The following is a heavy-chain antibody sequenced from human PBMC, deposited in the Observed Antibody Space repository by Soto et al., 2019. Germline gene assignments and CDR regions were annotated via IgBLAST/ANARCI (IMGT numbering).Heavy chain of an antibody. Sequence: SGPTLVNPTQTLTLTCTISGFSLNATGMRVTWIRQPPGKAPEWLARIDWEDDKLYSTSLQPRLTISKETSKNQVVLTMPTMDPVQPAPYYCARAFYGLDVGGKGSTVTVS. V-gene: IGHV2-70*04. CDR3: ARAFYGLDV. CDR1: GFSLNATGMR. J-gene: IGHJ6*04. CDR2: IDWEDDK.